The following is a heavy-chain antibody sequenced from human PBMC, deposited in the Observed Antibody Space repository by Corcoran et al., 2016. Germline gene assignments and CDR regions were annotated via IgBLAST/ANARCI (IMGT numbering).Heavy chain of an antibody. J-gene: IGHJ5*02. Sequence: QVQLVQSGAEVKKPGASVKVSCKASGYTFTGYYMHWVRQAPGQGLEWMGWINPNSGGTNYAQKFQGRVTMTRDTSISTAYMELSRLRSDDTAVYYCARDRPRGRTHNGFDPWGQGTLVTVSS. V-gene: IGHV1-2*02. CDR1: GYTFTGYY. CDR2: INPNSGGT. CDR3: ARDRPRGRTHNGFDP.